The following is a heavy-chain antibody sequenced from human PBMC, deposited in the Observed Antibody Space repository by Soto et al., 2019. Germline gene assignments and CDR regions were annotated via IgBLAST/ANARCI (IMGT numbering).Heavy chain of an antibody. V-gene: IGHV4-59*01. J-gene: IGHJ5*02. CDR3: ARDLKEYCSDGKCNWFDP. D-gene: IGHD2-15*01. CDR1: GASITTYY. CDR2: ISYSGST. Sequence: SETLSLTCTVSGASITTYYWSWIRQPPGKGLEWICYISYSGSTDYNPSLKSRVTISFDASKNQISLQVRSATAADAAFFYFARDLKEYCSDGKCNWFDPWGQGTLVTVSS.